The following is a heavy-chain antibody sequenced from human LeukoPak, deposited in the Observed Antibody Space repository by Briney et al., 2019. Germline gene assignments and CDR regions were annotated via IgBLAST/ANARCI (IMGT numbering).Heavy chain of an antibody. J-gene: IGHJ4*02. D-gene: IGHD6-19*01. Sequence: GGSLRLSCAASGFTFSSYSMNWVRQAPGKGLEWVAVISYDGTSKYYADSVKGRFTISRDNSKNTLYLQMNSLRPEDTAVYYCASLAGSSGWFLAPNDYWGQGTLATVSS. V-gene: IGHV3-30*03. CDR2: ISYDGTSK. CDR1: GFTFSSYS. CDR3: ASLAGSSGWFLAPNDY.